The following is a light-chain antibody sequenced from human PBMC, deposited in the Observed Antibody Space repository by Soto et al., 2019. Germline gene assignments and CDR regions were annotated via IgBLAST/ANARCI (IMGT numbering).Light chain of an antibody. V-gene: IGLV2-14*01. CDR2: EVS. CDR3: SSYTSSSTLGYV. J-gene: IGLJ1*01. Sequence: QSVLTQPASVSGSPGQSITISCTGTSSDVGGYNYVSWYQQHPGKAPKLMIYEVSNRPPGVSNRFSGSKSGNTASLTISGLQAEDEADYYCSSYTSSSTLGYVFGTGTKVTVL. CDR1: SSDVGGYNY.